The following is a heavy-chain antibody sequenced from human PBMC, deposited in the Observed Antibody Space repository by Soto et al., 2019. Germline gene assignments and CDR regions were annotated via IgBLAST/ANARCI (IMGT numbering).Heavy chain of an antibody. CDR3: ARVLPGYYYGSGSYYSP. CDR1: GGSFSGYY. V-gene: IGHV4-34*01. D-gene: IGHD3-10*01. Sequence: QVQLQQGGAGLLKPSETLSLTCAVYGGSFSGYYWSRIRQPPGKGLVWIGEINHSGSTNYNPSLKSRVTISVDTSKHPFALQLRSVTAADTAVYYCARVLPGYYYGSGSYYSPWGQGTLVTVSS. CDR2: INHSGST. J-gene: IGHJ5*02.